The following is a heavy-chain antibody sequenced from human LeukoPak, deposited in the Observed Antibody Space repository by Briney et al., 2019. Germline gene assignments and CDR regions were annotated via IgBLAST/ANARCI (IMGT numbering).Heavy chain of an antibody. CDR2: IYHSGST. Sequence: SETLSLTCTVSGYSISSGYYWGWIRQPPGKGLEWIGSIYHSGSTYYNPSLKSRVTISVDTSKNQFSLKLSSVTAADTAVYYCARARDYYDSSGYMDAFDIWGQGTMVTVSS. CDR1: GYSISSGYY. V-gene: IGHV4-38-2*02. D-gene: IGHD3-22*01. CDR3: ARARDYYDSSGYMDAFDI. J-gene: IGHJ3*02.